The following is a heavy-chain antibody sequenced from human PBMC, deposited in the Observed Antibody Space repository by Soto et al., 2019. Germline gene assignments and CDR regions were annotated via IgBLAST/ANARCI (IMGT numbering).Heavy chain of an antibody. V-gene: IGHV1-2*04. J-gene: IGHJ5*02. D-gene: IGHD3-22*01. CDR3: ARDLKGTYDSGGYYYGDDRFDP. CDR1: GYTFTGYY. Sequence: SLKVSCKASGYTFTGYYMHWVRQAPGQGLEWMGWINPNSGGTNYAQKFQGWVTMTRDTSISTAYMELSRLRSDDTAVYYCARDLKGTYDSGGYYYGDDRFDPWGQGTLVTVSS. CDR2: INPNSGGT.